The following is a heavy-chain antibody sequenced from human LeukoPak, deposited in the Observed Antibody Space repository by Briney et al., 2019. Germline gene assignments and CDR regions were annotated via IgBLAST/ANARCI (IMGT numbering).Heavy chain of an antibody. D-gene: IGHD5-12*01. CDR1: GGSISSGNW. CDR2: IHHSGST. CDR3: WHSGYESGFDY. Sequence: SETLSLTCAASGGSISSGNWWSWVRQPPGKGLEWIGEIHHSGSTNYSPSLKSRVTISVDNSKNQFSLKVRSVTAADTAVYYCWHSGYESGFDYWGQGTLVTVSS. V-gene: IGHV4-4*02. J-gene: IGHJ4*02.